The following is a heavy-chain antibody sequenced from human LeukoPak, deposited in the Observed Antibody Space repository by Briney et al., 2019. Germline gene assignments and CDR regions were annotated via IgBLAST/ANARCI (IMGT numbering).Heavy chain of an antibody. Sequence: SETLSLTCTVSGGSISSYYWSWIRQPPGKGLEWIGYIYYSGSTNYNPSLKSRVTISVDTSKNQFSLKLSSVTAADTAVYYCARVTQGLRWYRYFDCWGQGTLVTVSS. D-gene: IGHD4-23*01. V-gene: IGHV4-59*01. CDR2: IYYSGST. CDR3: ARVTQGLRWYRYFDC. J-gene: IGHJ4*02. CDR1: GGSISSYY.